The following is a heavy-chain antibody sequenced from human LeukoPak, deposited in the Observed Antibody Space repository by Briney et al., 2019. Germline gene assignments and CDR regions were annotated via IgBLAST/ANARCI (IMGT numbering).Heavy chain of an antibody. CDR2: ISAHSGNT. J-gene: IGHJ4*02. D-gene: IGHD1-1*01. CDR1: GYTFSTYG. CDR3: ARDLSGGGWTLEFDY. Sequence: GASVKVSCKTSGYTFSTYGITWVRQAPGQGFQWMGWISAHSGNTKYAENFQGRISLTTDTSATTAYMELRSLTSDDTAVYYCARDLSGGGWTLEFDYWGQGSLVTVAS. V-gene: IGHV1-18*01.